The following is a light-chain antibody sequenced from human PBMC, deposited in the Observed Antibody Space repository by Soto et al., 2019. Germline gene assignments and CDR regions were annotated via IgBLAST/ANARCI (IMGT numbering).Light chain of an antibody. CDR3: TAWDDSLNGVL. V-gene: IGLV1-44*01. CDR1: SSNIGSNT. CDR2: SSI. J-gene: IGLJ2*01. Sequence: QSVLTQPPSASGTPGQRVTISCSGSSSNIGSNTVNWYQKFPGTAPKLLIYSSILRPSGVPDRFSGSKSGTSASLAISGLQSEDEGDYYCTAWDDSLNGVLFSGGTKVTVL.